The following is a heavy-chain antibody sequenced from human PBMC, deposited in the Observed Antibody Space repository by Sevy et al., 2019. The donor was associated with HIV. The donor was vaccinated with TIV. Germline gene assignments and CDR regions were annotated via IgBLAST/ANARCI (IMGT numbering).Heavy chain of an antibody. D-gene: IGHD3-16*01. V-gene: IGHV3-15*01. Sequence: GGSLILSCAASGFNFSNVWMSWIRQAPGKGLEGVGHVKSKTEGGTTDYAAPVRGRFAISRDDSKNTLYLEMTSLKTEDTAVYYCATGGSLFQHWGQGTLVTVSS. CDR1: GFNFSNVW. J-gene: IGHJ1*01. CDR2: VKSKTEGGTT. CDR3: ATGGSLFQH.